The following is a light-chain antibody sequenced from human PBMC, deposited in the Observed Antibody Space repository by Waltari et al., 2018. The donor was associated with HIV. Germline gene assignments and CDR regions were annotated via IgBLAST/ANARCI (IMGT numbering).Light chain of an antibody. V-gene: IGLV1-40*01. J-gene: IGLJ2*01. Sequence: QSVLTQPPSVSGAPGQRVTISCTGSSSNIGAAYAVHWYQQLPGTAPKLLIYGNSNRPSGVPDRFSGSNSGTSASLAITGLQAEDEADYYCQSYDNSLSGVAFGGGTKLTVL. CDR3: QSYDNSLSGVA. CDR2: GNS. CDR1: SSNIGAAYA.